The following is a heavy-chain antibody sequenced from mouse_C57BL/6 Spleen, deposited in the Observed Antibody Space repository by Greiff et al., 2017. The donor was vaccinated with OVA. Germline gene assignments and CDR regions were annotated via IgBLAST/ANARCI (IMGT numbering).Heavy chain of an antibody. CDR1: GYAFSSSW. CDR2: IYPGDGDP. V-gene: IGHV1-82*01. J-gene: IGHJ2*01. Sequence: QVQLKQSGPELVKPGASVKISCKASGYAFSSSWMNWVKQRPGKGLEWIGRIYPGDGDPNYNGKFKGKATLTADKSSSSAYMQLSSLTSEDSAVYFCAREKESYFDYWGQGTTLTVSS. CDR3: AREKESYFDY.